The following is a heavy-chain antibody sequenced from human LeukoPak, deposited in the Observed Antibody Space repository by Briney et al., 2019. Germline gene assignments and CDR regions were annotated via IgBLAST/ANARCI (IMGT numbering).Heavy chain of an antibody. CDR1: GGSISSYY. CDR2: IYYSGST. Sequence: SETLSLTCTVSGGSISSYYWSWIRQPPGKGLEWIGYIYYSGSTNYNPSLKSRVTMSIDTSKNQFSLKLSSVTAADTAVYYCARDHLYCSGGSCYPGGDYGMDVWGQGTTVTVSS. V-gene: IGHV4-59*12. CDR3: ARDHLYCSGGSCYPGGDYGMDV. D-gene: IGHD2-15*01. J-gene: IGHJ6*02.